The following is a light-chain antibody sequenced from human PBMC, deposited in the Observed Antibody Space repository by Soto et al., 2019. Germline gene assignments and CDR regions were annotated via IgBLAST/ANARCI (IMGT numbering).Light chain of an antibody. Sequence: QSALTQPPSASESPGQSVTISCTGTSSDVGGYHYVSWYQQQPGKAPKLMIYQVTNRPSGVSNRFSGSRSGNTASLTISGLQAEDEADYYCSSYTDSSNYVFGTGTKVTVL. CDR1: SSDVGGYHY. J-gene: IGLJ1*01. CDR2: QVT. V-gene: IGLV2-14*01. CDR3: SSYTDSSNYV.